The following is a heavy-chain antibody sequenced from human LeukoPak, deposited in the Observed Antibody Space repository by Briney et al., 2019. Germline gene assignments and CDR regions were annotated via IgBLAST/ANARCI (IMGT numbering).Heavy chain of an antibody. CDR2: IYPGDSDT. D-gene: IGHD3-22*01. Sequence: GESLKISCKGSGYSFTSYWIGWVRQMPGKGLEWMGIIYPGDSDTRYSPSFQGQVTISADKSISTAYLQWSSLKASDTAMYYCARGPGGSGYYRLLDYWGQGTLVTVSS. V-gene: IGHV5-51*01. CDR3: ARGPGGSGYYRLLDY. J-gene: IGHJ4*02. CDR1: GYSFTSYW.